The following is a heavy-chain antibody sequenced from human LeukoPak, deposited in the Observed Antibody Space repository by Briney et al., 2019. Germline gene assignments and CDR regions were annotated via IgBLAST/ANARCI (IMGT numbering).Heavy chain of an antibody. CDR1: GMSFNVYI. V-gene: IGHV3-48*01. D-gene: IGHD3-10*01. Sequence: GGSLGLSCVGSGMSFNVYIFNWVRQAPGKGLEWVSYISGGGDTISYADSVKGRFTVSRNNAENSLFLQMNSLKIEDTAVYYCTTGDYYGSGSDPDQYYYYGMDVWGQGTTVTVSS. J-gene: IGHJ6*02. CDR3: TTGDYYGSGSDPDQYYYYGMDV. CDR2: ISGGGDTI.